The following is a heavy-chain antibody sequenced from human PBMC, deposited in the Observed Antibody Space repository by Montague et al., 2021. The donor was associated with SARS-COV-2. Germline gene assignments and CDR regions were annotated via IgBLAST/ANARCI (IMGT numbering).Heavy chain of an antibody. J-gene: IGHJ4*02. D-gene: IGHD4-23*01. CDR2: IYYSGST. CDR1: GGSVSSRSYY. Sequence: TLSLTCTVSGGSVSSRSYYWGWIRQPPGKRLEWIGSIYYSGSTHYNPSLKSRVTISVDTSKNQFSLKLSSVTAADTAVYYCARRGDYGGPRFDYWGQGTLVSVSS. V-gene: IGHV4-39*01. CDR3: ARRGDYGGPRFDY.